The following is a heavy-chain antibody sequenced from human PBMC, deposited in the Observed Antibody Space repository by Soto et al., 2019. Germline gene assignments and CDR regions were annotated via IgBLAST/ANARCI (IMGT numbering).Heavy chain of an antibody. V-gene: IGHV4-59*01. J-gene: IGHJ3*02. D-gene: IGHD3-22*01. CDR1: GGPIRSYY. CDR2: IYHSGTT. Sequence: SETLSLTCTVSGGPIRSYYWSWIRQPPGKGLEWIGHIYHSGTTNYSPSLEGRVTISVDMSKNQFSLDLRSVTAADTAVYSCARDLGFYDSSGSYSHAFDMWGQGTMVTVSS. CDR3: ARDLGFYDSSGSYSHAFDM.